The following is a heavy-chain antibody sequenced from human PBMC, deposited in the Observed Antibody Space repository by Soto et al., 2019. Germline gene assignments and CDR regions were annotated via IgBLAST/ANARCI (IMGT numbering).Heavy chain of an antibody. CDR1: GFTFTSSA. J-gene: IGHJ4*02. V-gene: IGHV1-58*01. D-gene: IGHD3-22*01. CDR2: IVVGSGNT. Sequence: SVKVSCKASGFTFTSSAVQWVRQARGQRLEWIGWIVVGSGNTNYAQKFQERVTITRDMSTSTAYMELSSLRSEDTAVYFFAAASDKNTHYYDSSGYSDYWGQGTLVTVSS. CDR3: AAASDKNTHYYDSSGYSDY.